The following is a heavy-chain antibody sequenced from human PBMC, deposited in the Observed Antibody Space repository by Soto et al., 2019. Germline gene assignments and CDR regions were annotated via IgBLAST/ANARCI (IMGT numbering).Heavy chain of an antibody. J-gene: IGHJ4*02. V-gene: IGHV3-30-3*01. CDR2: ISYDGSNK. D-gene: IGHD3-22*01. CDR3: ARDYYDSSGYYHERDY. Sequence: QVQLVESGGGVVQPGRSLRLSCAASGFTFSSYAMHWVRQAPGKGLEWVAVISYDGSNKYYADSVKGRFTISRDNSKNTLYLQMNSLRAEDTAVYYCARDYYDSSGYYHERDYWGQGTLVTVSS. CDR1: GFTFSSYA.